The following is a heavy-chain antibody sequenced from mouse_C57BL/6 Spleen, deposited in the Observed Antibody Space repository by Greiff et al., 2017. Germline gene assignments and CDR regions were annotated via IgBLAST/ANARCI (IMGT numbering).Heavy chain of an antibody. CDR2: IDPSDSET. Sequence: QVQLQQSGAELVRPGSSVKLSCKASGYTFTSYWMHWVKQRPIQGLEWIGNIDPSDSETHYNQKFKDKATLTVDKSSSTAYMQLSSLTSEDSAVYYCAREELGRRAWFAYWGQGTLVTVSA. CDR3: AREELGRRAWFAY. D-gene: IGHD4-1*01. V-gene: IGHV1-52*01. CDR1: GYTFTSYW. J-gene: IGHJ3*01.